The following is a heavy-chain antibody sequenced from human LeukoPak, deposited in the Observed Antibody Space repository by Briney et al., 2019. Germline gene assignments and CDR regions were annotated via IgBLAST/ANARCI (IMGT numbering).Heavy chain of an antibody. CDR3: ATLRRSGWYIGD. J-gene: IGHJ4*02. V-gene: IGHV1-2*02. CDR1: GYTFTDYY. CDR2: INPNSGGI. D-gene: IGHD6-19*01. Sequence: ASVKVSCKASGYTFTDYYMHWVRQAPGQGLEWMGWINPNSGGINYAEKFQGRVTMTRDTSITTAYMELSSLRSDDTAMYYCATLRRSGWYIGDWGQGTLVTVSS.